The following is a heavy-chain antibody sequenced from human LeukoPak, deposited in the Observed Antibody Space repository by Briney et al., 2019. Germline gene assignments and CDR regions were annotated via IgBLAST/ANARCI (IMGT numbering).Heavy chain of an antibody. V-gene: IGHV3-33*01. Sequence: GGSLRLSCEASEFIFSSYGMHWVRQAPGKGLEWVAAIWDDGSEKYYGDSVRGRFTISRDNSKNTMDLQMNSLRAEDTAVYYCAREQYGSDDALDIWGQGTMVTVSS. J-gene: IGHJ3*02. CDR2: IWDDGSEK. CDR3: AREQYGSDDALDI. D-gene: IGHD4-17*01. CDR1: EFIFSSYG.